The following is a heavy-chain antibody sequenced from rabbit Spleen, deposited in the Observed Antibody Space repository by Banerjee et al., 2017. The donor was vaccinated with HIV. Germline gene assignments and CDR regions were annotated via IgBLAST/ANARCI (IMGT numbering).Heavy chain of an antibody. CDR2: IDTGSSGFT. CDR1: GVSFSSSSY. D-gene: IGHD1-1*01. J-gene: IGHJ4*01. Sequence: EESGGDLVKPGASLTLTCTASGVSFSSSSYMCWVRQAPGKGLEWIACIDTGSSGFTYFATWAKGRFTCSKTSSTTVTLQMTSLTAADTATYFCARGYSDTDWSLGLWGQGTLVTVS. CDR3: ARGYSDTDWSLGL. V-gene: IGHV1S40*01.